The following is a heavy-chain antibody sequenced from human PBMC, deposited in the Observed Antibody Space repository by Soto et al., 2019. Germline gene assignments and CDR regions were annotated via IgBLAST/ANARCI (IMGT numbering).Heavy chain of an antibody. Sequence: QLQLQESGSGLVKPSQTLSLTCAVSGGSISSGGYSWSWIRQPPGQGLEWIGYIYHSGSTYYNTSLKSRVTISVDRSKNQFSMNLSSVTAADTAVYYGARQIRAWYFDLGGGGTLVTVSS. V-gene: IGHV4-30-2*01. CDR2: IYHSGST. CDR1: GGSISSGGYS. CDR3: ARQIRAWYFDL. J-gene: IGHJ2*01.